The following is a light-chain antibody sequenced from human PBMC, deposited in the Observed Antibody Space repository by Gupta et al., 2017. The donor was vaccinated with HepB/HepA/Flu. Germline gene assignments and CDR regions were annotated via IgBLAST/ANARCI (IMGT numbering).Light chain of an antibody. CDR2: GAS. CDR3: QQYNDWPSWT. Sequence: KQSPATLSVSPGERATLSCRASQSVSSNLAWYQQKPGQAPRLLIYGASTRATGIPARFSGSGSGTEFILTITSLQSEDFAVYYCQQYNDWPSWTFGQGTKVEI. CDR1: QSVSSN. J-gene: IGKJ1*01. V-gene: IGKV3-15*01.